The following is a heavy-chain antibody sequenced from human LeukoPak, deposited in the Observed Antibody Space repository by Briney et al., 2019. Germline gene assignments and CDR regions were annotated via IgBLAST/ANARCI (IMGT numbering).Heavy chain of an antibody. D-gene: IGHD3-10*01. CDR3: AKDFWQWFGELWSY. CDR1: GFTFSSYA. CDR2: ISGSGGTT. Sequence: GGSLRLSCAASGFTFSSYALSWVRQAPGKGLEWVSGISGSGGTTYYADSVKGRFTISRDNSRNTPYLQMNSLRAEDTAVYYCAKDFWQWFGELWSYWGQGALVTVSS. J-gene: IGHJ4*02. V-gene: IGHV3-23*01.